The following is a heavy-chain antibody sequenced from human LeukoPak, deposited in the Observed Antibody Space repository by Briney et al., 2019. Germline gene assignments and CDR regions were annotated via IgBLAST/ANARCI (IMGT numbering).Heavy chain of an antibody. V-gene: IGHV3-21*01. J-gene: IGHJ4*02. Sequence: GGSLRLSRAASGFTFSSYSMNWVRPAPAKGLEWVSFISSSSTYIYYADSLKGRFTISRDNSKNTLYLQMNSLRAEDTAVYYCAKISGYYPFEYWGQGTLVTVSS. D-gene: IGHD3-22*01. CDR3: AKISGYYPFEY. CDR1: GFTFSSYS. CDR2: ISSSSTYI.